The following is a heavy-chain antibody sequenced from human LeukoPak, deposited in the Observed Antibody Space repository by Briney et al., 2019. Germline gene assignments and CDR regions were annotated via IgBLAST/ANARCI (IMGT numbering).Heavy chain of an antibody. V-gene: IGHV3-7*01. CDR3: ARDRGSSGWYEFDY. CDR1: GFTFSSHW. J-gene: IGHJ4*02. Sequence: PGGSLRLSCAASGFTFSSHWMSWVSQAPGKGLEWVASIKPDGSEKYYVDSVKGRFTISRDSAKSSLYLQMNTLRAEDTAVYYCARDRGSSGWYEFDYWGQGTLVTVSS. D-gene: IGHD6-19*01. CDR2: IKPDGSEK.